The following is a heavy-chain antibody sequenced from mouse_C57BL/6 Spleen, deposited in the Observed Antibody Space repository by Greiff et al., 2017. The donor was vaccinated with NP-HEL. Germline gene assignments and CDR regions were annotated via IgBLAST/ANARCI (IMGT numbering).Heavy chain of an antibody. V-gene: IGHV1-52*01. CDR3: ARWDYPFAY. J-gene: IGHJ3*01. CDR2: IDPSDSET. D-gene: IGHD2-4*01. CDR1: GYTFTSYW. Sequence: QVQLQQPGAELVRPGSSVKLSCKASGYTFTSYWMHWVKQRPIQGLEGIGNIDPSDSETHYNQKFKDKAPLTVDKSSSTAYMQLSSLTSEDSAVYYCARWDYPFAYCGQGTLVTVSA.